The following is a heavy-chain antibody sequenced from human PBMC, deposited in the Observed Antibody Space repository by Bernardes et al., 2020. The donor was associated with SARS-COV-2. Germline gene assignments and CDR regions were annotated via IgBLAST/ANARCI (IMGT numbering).Heavy chain of an antibody. CDR1: GFTFSSYS. V-gene: IGHV3-21*01. CDR2: ISSCSSYI. Sequence: GSLRLSCAASGFTFSSYSMNWVRQAPGKGLEWVSSISSCSSYIYYADSVKGRFTISRDNAKNSLYLQMNSLRAEDTAVYYCARGEHIVVVTAILFDYWGQGTLVTVSS. D-gene: IGHD2-21*02. J-gene: IGHJ4*02. CDR3: ARGEHIVVVTAILFDY.